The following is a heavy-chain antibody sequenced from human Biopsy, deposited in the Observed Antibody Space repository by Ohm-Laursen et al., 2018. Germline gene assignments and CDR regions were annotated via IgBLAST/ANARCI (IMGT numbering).Heavy chain of an antibody. D-gene: IGHD2-2*01. Sequence: SETLSLTCTVSGDSISGGGYYWSWIRQHPGKGLEWIGYIHYMGSTNYNPSLKSRVTISVDTSKNQFSLTLTSVTVADTAIYYCARRPYTRDNWFDPWGQGTLVTVSS. CDR3: ARRPYTRDNWFDP. V-gene: IGHV4-31*03. CDR2: IHYMGST. J-gene: IGHJ5*02. CDR1: GDSISGGGYY.